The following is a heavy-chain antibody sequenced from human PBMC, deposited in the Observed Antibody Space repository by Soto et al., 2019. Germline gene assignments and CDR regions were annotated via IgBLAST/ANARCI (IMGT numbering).Heavy chain of an antibody. Sequence: SETLSLTCAVSGGSISSGGYSWSWMRQPPGKGLEWIGYIYHSRSTYYNPSLKSRVTISVDRSKNQFSLKLSSVTAADTAVYYCARVPDVWGQGTTVTVSS. CDR1: GGSISSGGYS. V-gene: IGHV4-30-2*01. J-gene: IGHJ6*02. CDR3: ARVPDV. CDR2: IYHSRST.